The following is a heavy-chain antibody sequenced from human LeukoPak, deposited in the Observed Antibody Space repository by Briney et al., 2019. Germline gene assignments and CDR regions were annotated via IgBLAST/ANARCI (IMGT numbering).Heavy chain of an antibody. V-gene: IGHV4-34*01. J-gene: IGHJ5*02. Sequence: PSGTLSLTCAVYGGSFSGYYWGWIRQSPGKGLEWIGSIYYSGSTYYNPSLKSRVTISVDTSKNQFSLKLSSVTAADTAVYYCARRGGWFDPWGQGTLVTVSS. CDR3: ARRGGWFDP. D-gene: IGHD3-10*01. CDR2: IYYSGST. CDR1: GGSFSGYY.